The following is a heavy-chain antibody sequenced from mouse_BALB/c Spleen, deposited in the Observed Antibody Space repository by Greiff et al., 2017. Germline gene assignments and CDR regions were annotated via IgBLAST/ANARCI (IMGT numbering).Heavy chain of an antibody. CDR3: TRSGFAY. J-gene: IGHJ3*01. D-gene: IGHD3-1*01. V-gene: IGHV1-15*01. CDR2: IDPETGGT. Sequence: VQGVESGAELVRPGASVTLSCKASGYTFTDYEMHWVKQTPVHGLAWIGAIDPETGGTAYNQKFKGKATLTADKSSSTAYMELRSLTSEDSAVYYCTRSGFAYWGQGTLVTVSA. CDR1: GYTFTDYE.